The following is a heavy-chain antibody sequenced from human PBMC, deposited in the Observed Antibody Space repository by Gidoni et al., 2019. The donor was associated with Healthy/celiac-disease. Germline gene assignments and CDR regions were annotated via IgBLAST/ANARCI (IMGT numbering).Heavy chain of an antibody. J-gene: IGHJ2*01. D-gene: IGHD2-21*02. CDR3: AKEEVVTAIPFDL. Sequence: EVQLLESGGGLVQPGGSLRLSCPASGFTFSSYAMSSVRQAPGKGLEWVSAISGSGGSTYYAYSVKGRFTISRDNSKNTLYLQMNSLRAEDTAVYYCAKEEVVTAIPFDLWGRGTLVTVSS. CDR2: ISGSGGST. CDR1: GFTFSSYA. V-gene: IGHV3-23*01.